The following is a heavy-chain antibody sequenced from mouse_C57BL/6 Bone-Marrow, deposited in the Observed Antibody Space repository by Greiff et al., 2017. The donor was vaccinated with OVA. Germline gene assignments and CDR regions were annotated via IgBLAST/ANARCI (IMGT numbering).Heavy chain of an antibody. J-gene: IGHJ4*01. CDR1: GFTFSSYG. V-gene: IGHV5-6*01. CDR3: ARCWYYAMDY. CDR2: ISSGGSYT. Sequence: EVNVVESGGDLVKPGGSLKLSCAASGFTFSSYGMSWVRQTPDKRLEWVATISSGGSYTYYTDSVKGRFTISSDNDKNTLYLQMSSLKSEDTTMYYCARCWYYAMDYWGQGTSVTVSS.